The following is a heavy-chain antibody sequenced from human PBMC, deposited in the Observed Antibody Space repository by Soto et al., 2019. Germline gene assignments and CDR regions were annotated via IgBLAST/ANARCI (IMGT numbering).Heavy chain of an antibody. V-gene: IGHV3-48*03. Sequence: GGSLRLSCAASGFTFSSYEMSWVRQAPGKGLEWVSYISSSGSTIYYADSVKGRFTISRDNAKNSLYLQMNSLRAEDTAVYYCARVKRRYYDYVWGSYGKWGQGTLVTVSS. CDR3: ARVKRRYYDYVWGSYGK. CDR2: ISSSGSTI. J-gene: IGHJ4*02. D-gene: IGHD3-16*01. CDR1: GFTFSSYE.